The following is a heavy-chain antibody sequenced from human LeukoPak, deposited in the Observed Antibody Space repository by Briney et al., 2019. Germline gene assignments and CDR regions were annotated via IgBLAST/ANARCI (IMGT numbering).Heavy chain of an antibody. CDR1: GFTFSSYS. J-gene: IGHJ4*02. Sequence: GGSLRLSCAASGFTFSSYSMNWVRQAPGKGLEWVSSISSSSSSYIYYADSVKGRFTISRDNAKNSLYLQMNSLRAEDTAVYYCARDLSRGSYRPIDYWGQGTLVTVSS. CDR3: ARDLSRGSYRPIDY. CDR2: ISSSSSSYI. D-gene: IGHD3-16*02. V-gene: IGHV3-21*01.